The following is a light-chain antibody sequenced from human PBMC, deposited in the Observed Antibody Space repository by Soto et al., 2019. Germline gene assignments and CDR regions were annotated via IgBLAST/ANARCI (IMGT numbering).Light chain of an antibody. J-gene: IGLJ1*01. Sequence: LTQPPSASGTPGQRVTISCSGSISNIGSNNVNWYQQLPGTAPKLLIYNNNQRPSGVPDRFSGSKSGTSASLAISGLQSEDEADYYCAAWDDGLNGYVFGTGTKVTVL. V-gene: IGLV1-44*01. CDR1: ISNIGSNN. CDR3: AAWDDGLNGYV. CDR2: NNN.